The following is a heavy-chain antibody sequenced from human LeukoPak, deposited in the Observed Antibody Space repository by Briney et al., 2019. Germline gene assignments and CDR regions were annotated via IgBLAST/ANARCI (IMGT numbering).Heavy chain of an antibody. D-gene: IGHD3-10*02. V-gene: IGHV3-9*01. CDR1: GFTFDDYA. CDR2: ISWNSGSTI. J-gene: IGHJ6*04. Sequence: PGGSLRLSCAASGFTFDDYAMHWVRQAPGKGLEWVSGISWNSGSTIYYADSVKGRFTISRDNAKNSLYLQMNSLRAEDTAVYYCAELGITMIGGVWGKGTTVTISS. CDR3: AELGITMIGGV.